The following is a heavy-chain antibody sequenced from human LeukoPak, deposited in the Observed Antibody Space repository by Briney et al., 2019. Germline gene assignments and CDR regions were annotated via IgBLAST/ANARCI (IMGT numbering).Heavy chain of an antibody. CDR2: ISRSGDNT. CDR3: AKVGASAPYFDY. CDR1: GFTFSNYA. D-gene: IGHD1-26*01. Sequence: GGSLRLSCATSGFTFSNYAINWIRRAPGKGLEWVSAISRSGDNTYYADSVKGRFTISRDNSKNTLYLQMSSLRAEDTALYYCAKVGASAPYFDYWGQGALVTVSS. J-gene: IGHJ4*02. V-gene: IGHV3-23*01.